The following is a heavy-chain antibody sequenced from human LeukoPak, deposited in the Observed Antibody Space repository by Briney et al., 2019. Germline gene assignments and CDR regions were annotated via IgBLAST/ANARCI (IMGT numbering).Heavy chain of an antibody. CDR3: ARGLSSSWYWFDT. V-gene: IGHV4-61*02. J-gene: IGHJ5*02. CDR1: GGSISSESYY. Sequence: SETLSLTCTVSGGSISSESYYWSWIRQPAGKGLEWIGRINTSGNINYNPSLKSRVTLSVDTSNNQFSLKLSSLTAADTAVYYCARGLSSSWYWFDTWGQGTLVTVSS. CDR2: INTSGNI. D-gene: IGHD2-2*01.